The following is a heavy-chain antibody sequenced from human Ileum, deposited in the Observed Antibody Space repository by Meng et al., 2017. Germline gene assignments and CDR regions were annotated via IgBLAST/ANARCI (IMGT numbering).Heavy chain of an antibody. D-gene: IGHD2-8*02. CDR3: VKDNFCTGGACYPGATFDY. CDR2: LINTGDRT. J-gene: IGHJ4*02. CDR1: GFAFPNYA. Sequence: GESLKISCAASGFAFPNYAMAWVRQAPGKGLEWVSSLINTGDRTHYADSVKGRFTISRDNSKNMVYLLMNSLRAEDSAIYYCVKDNFCTGGACYPGATFDYWGQGTLDTVSS. V-gene: IGHV3-23*01.